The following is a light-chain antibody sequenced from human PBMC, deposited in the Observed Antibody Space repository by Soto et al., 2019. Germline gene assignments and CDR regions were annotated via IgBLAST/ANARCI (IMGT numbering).Light chain of an antibody. V-gene: IGKV3-15*01. Sequence: EIVMTQSPVTLSVSPGERATLSCRASQSVSNHLAWYQQKPGQAPRLLIYGASTRAIGIPAGFSGSGSGTEFTLTISSLQSEDFAVYYCQQYNNWPPRTFGQGTKLEIK. CDR1: QSVSNH. CDR3: QQYNNWPPRT. J-gene: IGKJ2*01. CDR2: GAS.